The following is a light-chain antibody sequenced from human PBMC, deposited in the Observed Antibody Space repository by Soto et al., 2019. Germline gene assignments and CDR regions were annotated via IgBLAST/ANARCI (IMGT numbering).Light chain of an antibody. Sequence: QSVLTQPPSASGTPGQRVTISCSGSSSNIGSNYVYWYQQLPGTAPKLLIYRNNQRPSGVPDRFSGSKSGTSAALAISGLRYEDEADYYCAACDDSLSGPSYVFGTGTKLTV. CDR2: RNN. J-gene: IGLJ1*01. V-gene: IGLV1-47*01. CDR1: SSNIGSNY. CDR3: AACDDSLSGPSYV.